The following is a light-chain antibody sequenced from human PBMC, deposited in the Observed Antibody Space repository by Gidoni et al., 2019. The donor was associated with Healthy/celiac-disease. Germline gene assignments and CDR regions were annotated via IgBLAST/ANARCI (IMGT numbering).Light chain of an antibody. V-gene: IGKV1-5*01. CDR3: QQYNSYPYT. CDR1: QSISSW. Sequence: DIQMTQSPSTLSASVGDRVTITCRASQSISSWLAWYQQKPGKAPKLLIDDASSLESGVPSRFSGSGYGTEFTRTISSLQPDDFATYYCQQYNSYPYTFGQGTKLEIK. J-gene: IGKJ2*01. CDR2: DAS.